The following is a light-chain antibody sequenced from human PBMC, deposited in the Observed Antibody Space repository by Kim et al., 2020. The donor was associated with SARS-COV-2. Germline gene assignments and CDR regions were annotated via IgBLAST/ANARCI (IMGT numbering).Light chain of an antibody. CDR3: QHYGTSPYS. Sequence: FSPGERATLSCRASHFVRNNYLAWYQQKPGQAPSLLIYGASNRATGFPDRFSGSGSGTDFTLTINRVEPEDFAVYYCQHYGTSPYSFGQGTKLEI. CDR2: GAS. V-gene: IGKV3-20*01. CDR1: HFVRNNY. J-gene: IGKJ2*03.